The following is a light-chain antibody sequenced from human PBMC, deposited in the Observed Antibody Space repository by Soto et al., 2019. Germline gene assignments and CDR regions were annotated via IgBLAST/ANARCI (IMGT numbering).Light chain of an antibody. J-gene: IGLJ2*01. V-gene: IGLV2-14*03. CDR3: SSYTSSSTVV. CDR1: SSDVGDYNY. Sequence: QSALTQPASVSGSPGQSITISCTGTSSDVGDYNYVSWYQHYPGKAPKLMIYDVTNRPSGVSNRFSGSKSGNTASLTISGLQAEDEADYYCSSYTSSSTVVFGGGTKLTVL. CDR2: DVT.